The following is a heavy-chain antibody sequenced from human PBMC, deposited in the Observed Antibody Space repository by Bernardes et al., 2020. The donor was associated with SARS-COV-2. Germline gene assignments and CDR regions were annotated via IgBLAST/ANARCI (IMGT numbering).Heavy chain of an antibody. CDR3: AAASGKSVPFSYYYYYGMDV. CDR2: IVVGSGNT. V-gene: IGHV1-58*02. D-gene: IGHD3-3*02. J-gene: IGHJ6*02. CDR1: GFTFTSSA. Sequence: SVKVSCKASGFTFTSSAMQWVRQARGQRLEWIGWIVVGSGNTNYAQKFQERVTITRDMSTSTAYMELSSLRSEDTAVYYCAAASGKSVPFSYYYYYGMDVWGQGTTVTVSS.